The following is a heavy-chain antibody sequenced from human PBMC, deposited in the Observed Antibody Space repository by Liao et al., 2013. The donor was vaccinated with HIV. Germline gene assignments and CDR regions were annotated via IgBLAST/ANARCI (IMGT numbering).Heavy chain of an antibody. Sequence: QVQLQESGPGLVKPSQTLSLTCTVSDGSITSDTYYWHWIRRPAGKGLEWIGRIYTSGTTNYNPSLKSRVTISIDTSKNQFSLRLSSVTAADTAVYYCAREELEVHYFYYSMDVWGKGTTVTVSS. J-gene: IGHJ6*03. V-gene: IGHV4-61*02. CDR3: AREELEVHYFYYSMDV. CDR2: IYTSGTT. CDR1: DGSITSDTYY. D-gene: IGHD1-1*01.